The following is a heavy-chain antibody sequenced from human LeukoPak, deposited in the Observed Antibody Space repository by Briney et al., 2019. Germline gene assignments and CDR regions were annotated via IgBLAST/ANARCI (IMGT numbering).Heavy chain of an antibody. CDR2: VNPNSGHT. J-gene: IGHJ4*02. Sequence: ASVKVSCNASGYTFTSYDVNWVRQATGQGLEWMGWVNPNSGHTGYAQKFQGRVTMTTNTSISTAYMELSSLRSEDTAVYYCARGAPGSYCSGGSCPYFDYWGQGTLVSVSS. D-gene: IGHD2-15*01. CDR3: ARGAPGSYCSGGSCPYFDY. V-gene: IGHV1-8*01. CDR1: GYTFTSYD.